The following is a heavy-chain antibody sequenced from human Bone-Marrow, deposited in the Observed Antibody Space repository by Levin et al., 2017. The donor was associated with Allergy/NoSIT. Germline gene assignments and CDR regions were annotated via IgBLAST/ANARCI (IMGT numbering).Heavy chain of an antibody. CDR3: ARDPARGYYDSSGYSGDH. D-gene: IGHD3-22*01. J-gene: IGHJ4*02. Sequence: GGSLRLSCAASGFSFWHYTMNWVRQAPGKGLEWFSCFTSSGDSTSYAASVKGRFPISRDNAKNSLYLQLNRLRDEDTALYYCARDPARGYYDSSGYSGDHWGQGTLVTVSS. CDR1: GFSFWHYT. V-gene: IGHV3-48*02. CDR2: FTSSGDST.